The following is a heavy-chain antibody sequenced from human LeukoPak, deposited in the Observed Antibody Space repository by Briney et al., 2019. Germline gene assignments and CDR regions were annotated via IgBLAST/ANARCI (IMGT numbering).Heavy chain of an antibody. J-gene: IGHJ3*02. CDR3: ARGRAAADDAFDI. Sequence: SETLSLTCTVPGGSISSYYWSWIRQPPGKGLEWIGYIYYSGSTNYNPSLKSRVTISVDTSKNQFSLKLSSVTAADTAVYYCARGRAAADDAFDIWGQGTMVTVSS. D-gene: IGHD6-25*01. CDR2: IYYSGST. CDR1: GGSISSYY. V-gene: IGHV4-59*01.